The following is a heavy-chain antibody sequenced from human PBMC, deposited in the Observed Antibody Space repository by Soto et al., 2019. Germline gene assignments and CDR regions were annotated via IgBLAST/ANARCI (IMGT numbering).Heavy chain of an antibody. CDR3: ARLDILTGGFFDY. V-gene: IGHV3-66*04. CDR2: IYSGGST. D-gene: IGHD3-9*01. Sequence: GGALRLSCAASGFTVSSNYMSLGRQAPGKGLEWVSVIYSGGSTYYADSVKGRFTNSRDNSKNTLYLQMNSLRAEDTAVYYCARLDILTGGFFDYWGQGTLVTAPQ. CDR1: GFTVSSNY. J-gene: IGHJ4*02.